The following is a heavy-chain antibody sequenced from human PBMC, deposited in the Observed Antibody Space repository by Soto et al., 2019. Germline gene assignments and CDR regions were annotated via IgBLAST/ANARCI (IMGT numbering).Heavy chain of an antibody. CDR2: IWYDGSNK. Sequence: QVQLVESGGGVVQPGRSLRLSCAASGFTFSSYGMHWVRQAPGKGLEWVAVIWYDGSNKYYADSVKGRFTISRDNSKKTTYTQMNRLRAEGTAVYYWERSRRYSSSWYYYGMDVWGQGTTVTVSS. D-gene: IGHD6-13*01. CDR3: ERSRRYSSSWYYYGMDV. V-gene: IGHV3-33*01. J-gene: IGHJ6*02. CDR1: GFTFSSYG.